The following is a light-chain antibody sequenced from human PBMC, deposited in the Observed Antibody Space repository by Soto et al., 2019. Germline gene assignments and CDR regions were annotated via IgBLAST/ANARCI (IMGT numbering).Light chain of an antibody. CDR3: QQYNNWPSYT. CDR1: QSVSSSY. J-gene: IGKJ2*01. CDR2: GAS. Sequence: EIVLTQSPGTLSLSPGERATLSCRASQSVSSSYLAWYQQKPGQAPRLLIYGASSRATGIPDRFSGSGSGTEFTLTISSLQSEDFAVYYCQQYNNWPSYTFGQGTKVDIK. V-gene: IGKV3-20*01.